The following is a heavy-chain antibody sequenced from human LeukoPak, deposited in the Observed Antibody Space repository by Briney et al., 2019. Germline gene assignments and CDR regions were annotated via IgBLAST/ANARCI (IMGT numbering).Heavy chain of an antibody. Sequence: GGSLRLSCAASGFTFSSYSMNWVRQAPGKGLEWVSSISSSSSYIFYADSVKGRFTISRDNAKNSLYLQMNSLRAEDTGVYHCATGGTAVTRYFGLWGRGTLVTVSS. CDR1: GFTFSSYS. CDR3: ATGGTAVTRYFGL. D-gene: IGHD4-17*01. CDR2: ISSSSSYI. J-gene: IGHJ2*01. V-gene: IGHV3-21*01.